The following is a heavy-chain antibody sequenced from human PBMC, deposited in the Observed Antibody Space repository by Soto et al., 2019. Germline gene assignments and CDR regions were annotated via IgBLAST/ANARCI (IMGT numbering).Heavy chain of an antibody. Sequence: SETLSLTCTVSGGSVSSVSYYCSWVRQSAGKGLEWIGRIDTSGNTNYNPSLESRVTMSVDTSKSQFSLKLTSVTAADTATYYCARGPRGYVYYHGMDVWGQGTTVTVSS. J-gene: IGHJ6*02. D-gene: IGHD3-16*01. V-gene: IGHV4-61*02. CDR2: IDTSGNT. CDR1: GGSVSSVSYY. CDR3: ARGPRGYVYYHGMDV.